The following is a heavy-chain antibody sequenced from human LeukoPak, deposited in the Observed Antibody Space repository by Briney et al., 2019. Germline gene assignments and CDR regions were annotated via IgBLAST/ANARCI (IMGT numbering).Heavy chain of an antibody. Sequence: GGSLRLSCAASGFTFSSYAMSWVRQAPGKGLEWVANIKQDGSEKYYVDSVKGRFTISRDNAKNSLYLQMNSLRAEDTAVYYCARRGNWNYPFDYWGQGTLVTVSS. J-gene: IGHJ4*02. CDR2: IKQDGSEK. V-gene: IGHV3-7*01. CDR3: ARRGNWNYPFDY. D-gene: IGHD1-7*01. CDR1: GFTFSSYA.